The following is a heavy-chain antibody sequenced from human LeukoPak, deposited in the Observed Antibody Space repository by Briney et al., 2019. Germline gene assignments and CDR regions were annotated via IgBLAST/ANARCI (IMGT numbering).Heavy chain of an antibody. J-gene: IGHJ4*02. CDR1: GGSIRSYY. D-gene: IGHD6-19*01. CDR3: ARVDSSGWYFDY. CDR2: VYYTGST. Sequence: SETLSLNCTVSGGSIRSYYWSWIRQPPGKGLEWIGYVYYTGSTNYNPSLRSRVTISVDTSKNQFSLKLSSVTAADTALYYCARVDSSGWYFDYWGQGNLVTVSS. V-gene: IGHV4-59*01.